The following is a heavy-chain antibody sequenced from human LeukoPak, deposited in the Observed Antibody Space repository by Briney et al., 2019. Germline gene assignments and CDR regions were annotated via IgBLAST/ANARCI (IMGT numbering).Heavy chain of an antibody. CDR1: GYTFTSYG. D-gene: IGHD1-7*01. J-gene: IGHJ6*03. Sequence: GASVKVSCKASGYTFTSYGISWVRQAPGQGLEWMGRINPNSGGTNYAQKFQGRVTMTRGTSISTAYMELSRLRSDDTAVYYCARAITGTTYYYYYYMDVWGKGTTVTVSS. CDR3: ARAITGTTYYYYYYMDV. CDR2: INPNSGGT. V-gene: IGHV1-2*06.